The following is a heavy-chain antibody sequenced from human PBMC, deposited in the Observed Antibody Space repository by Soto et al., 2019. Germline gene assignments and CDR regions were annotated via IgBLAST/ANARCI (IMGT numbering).Heavy chain of an antibody. Sequence: ASVKVSCKASGYTFTGYYMHWVRQAPGQGLEWMGWINPNSGGTNYAQKFQGRVTMTRDTSISTAYMELSRLRSDDTAVYYCARDKYSYGYHYYYGMDVWGQGTKVTVS. CDR2: INPNSGGT. CDR3: ARDKYSYGYHYYYGMDV. V-gene: IGHV1-2*02. D-gene: IGHD5-18*01. CDR1: GYTFTGYY. J-gene: IGHJ6*02.